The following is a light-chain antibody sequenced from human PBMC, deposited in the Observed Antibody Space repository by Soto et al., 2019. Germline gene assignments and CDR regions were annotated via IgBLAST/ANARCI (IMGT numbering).Light chain of an antibody. Sequence: DIHMTQSPSTLPASVGDRVTITCRASRSISNWLAWYQQKPGKAPNLLIYDASSLQSGVPSRFSGSGFGTEFTLTISSLQPSDFATYYCQQYSSRSTFGQGTKV. V-gene: IGKV1-5*01. CDR1: RSISNW. J-gene: IGKJ1*01. CDR2: DAS. CDR3: QQYSSRST.